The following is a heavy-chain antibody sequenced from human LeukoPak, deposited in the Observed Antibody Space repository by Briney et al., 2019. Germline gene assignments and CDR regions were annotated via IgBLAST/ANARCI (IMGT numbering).Heavy chain of an antibody. CDR3: ARGTYYYDSSGYYSYYFDY. D-gene: IGHD3-22*01. Sequence: SETLSLTCTVSGGSISSYYWSWIRQPPGKGLEWIGEINHSGSTNYNPSLKSRVTISVDTSKNQFSLKLSSVTAADTAVYYCARGTYYYDSSGYYSYYFDYWGQGTLVTVSS. CDR2: INHSGST. J-gene: IGHJ4*02. CDR1: GGSISSYY. V-gene: IGHV4-34*01.